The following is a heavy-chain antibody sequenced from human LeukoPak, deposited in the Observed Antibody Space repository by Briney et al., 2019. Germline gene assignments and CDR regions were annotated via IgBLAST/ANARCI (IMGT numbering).Heavy chain of an antibody. V-gene: IGHV1-8*01. CDR1: GYTFTSYD. CDR3: ARGNQYSSGWYVYYYYYGMDV. D-gene: IGHD6-19*01. J-gene: IGHJ6*02. Sequence: RASVKVSCKASGYTFTSYDINWVRQATGQGLEWMGWMNPNSGNTGYAQKFQGRVTMTRNTSISTAYMELSSLRSEDTAVYYCARGNQYSSGWYVYYYYYGMDVWGQGTTVTVSS. CDR2: MNPNSGNT.